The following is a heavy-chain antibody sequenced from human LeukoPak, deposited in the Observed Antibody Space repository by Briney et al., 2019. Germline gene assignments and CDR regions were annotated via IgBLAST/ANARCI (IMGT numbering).Heavy chain of an antibody. J-gene: IGHJ5*02. D-gene: IGHD3-16*01. V-gene: IGHV1-2*02. Sequence: ASVKVSCKASGYTFTGYYMHWVRQAPGQGLEWMGWINPNSGGTNYAQKFQGRVTMTRDTSISTAYMELSRLRSDDTAVYYCARDIYDYVWGSYTRFDPWGQGTLVTVSP. CDR1: GYTFTGYY. CDR3: ARDIYDYVWGSYTRFDP. CDR2: INPNSGGT.